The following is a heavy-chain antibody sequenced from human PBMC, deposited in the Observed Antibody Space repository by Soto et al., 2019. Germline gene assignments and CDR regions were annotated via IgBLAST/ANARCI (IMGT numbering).Heavy chain of an antibody. V-gene: IGHV3-30-3*01. Sequence: HPGGSLRLSCAASGFTFSSYAMHWVRQAPGKGLEWVAVISYDGSNKYYADSVKGRFTISRDNSKNTLYLQMNSLRAEDTAVYYCARASQDTAMAPYYFDYWGQGTLVTVSS. CDR1: GFTFSSYA. D-gene: IGHD5-18*01. J-gene: IGHJ4*02. CDR3: ARASQDTAMAPYYFDY. CDR2: ISYDGSNK.